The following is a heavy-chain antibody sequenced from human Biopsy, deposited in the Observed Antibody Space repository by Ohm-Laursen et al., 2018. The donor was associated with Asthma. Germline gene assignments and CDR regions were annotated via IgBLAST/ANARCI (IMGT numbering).Heavy chain of an antibody. Sequence: SVKVSCKAPGGTFSNFAISWVRQAPGQGLEWLGGIMTVFGTTNYAQKFQGRVTITADESTGTAYMEVTSLRSEDTAIYYCARCQAGYSSGWSLLLKKIYYSGMDVWGQGTAVTVSS. CDR3: ARCQAGYSSGWSLLLKKIYYSGMDV. V-gene: IGHV1-69*13. CDR1: GGTFSNFA. J-gene: IGHJ6*02. CDR2: IMTVFGTT. D-gene: IGHD6-19*01.